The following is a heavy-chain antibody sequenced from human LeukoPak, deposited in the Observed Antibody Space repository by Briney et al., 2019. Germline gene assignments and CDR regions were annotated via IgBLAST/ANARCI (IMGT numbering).Heavy chain of an antibody. CDR1: GDSVSSNSAA. CDR3: ARDFRVVVIRMGTYFDY. D-gene: IGHD3-22*01. J-gene: IGHJ4*02. CDR2: TYYRSKWYN. Sequence: SQTLSLTCAISGDSVSSNSAAWNWIRQSPSRGLEWLGRTYYRSKWYNDYAVSVKSRITINPDTSKNQFSLKLSSVTAADTAVYYCARDFRVVVIRMGTYFDYWGQGTLVTVSS. V-gene: IGHV6-1*01.